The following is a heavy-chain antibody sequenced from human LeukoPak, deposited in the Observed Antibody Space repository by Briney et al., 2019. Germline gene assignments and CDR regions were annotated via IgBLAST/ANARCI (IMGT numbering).Heavy chain of an antibody. J-gene: IGHJ6*02. Sequence: GGSLRLSCAASGFTFSSYAMSWVRQAPGKGLEWVSAISGSGGSTYYADSVKGRFTISRDNSKNTLYLQMNSLRAEDTAVYYCAKDTSASSITMMVVAPGAGNYYYGMDVWGQGTTVTVSS. D-gene: IGHD3-22*01. CDR2: ISGSGGST. CDR3: AKDTSASSITMMVVAPGAGNYYYGMDV. CDR1: GFTFSSYA. V-gene: IGHV3-23*01.